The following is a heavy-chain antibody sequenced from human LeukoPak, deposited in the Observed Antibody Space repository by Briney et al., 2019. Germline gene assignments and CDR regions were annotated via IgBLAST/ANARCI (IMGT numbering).Heavy chain of an antibody. Sequence: SETLSLTCTVSGGSISSGDYYWSWIRQPPGKGLERIGYIYYSGSTYYNPSLKSRVTISVDTSKNQFSLKLSSVTAADTAVYYCARVQEGEPLFFDYWGQGTLVTVSS. J-gene: IGHJ4*02. CDR2: IYYSGST. V-gene: IGHV4-30-4*08. D-gene: IGHD1-26*01. CDR3: ARVQEGEPLFFDY. CDR1: GGSISSGDYY.